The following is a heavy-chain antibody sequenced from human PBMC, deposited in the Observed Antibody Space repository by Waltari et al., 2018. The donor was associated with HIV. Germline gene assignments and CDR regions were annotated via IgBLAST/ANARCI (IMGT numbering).Heavy chain of an antibody. CDR1: GFSVTATGGG. D-gene: IGHD2-21*02. CDR3: DQRHSSVTVASYFDH. V-gene: IGHV2-5*02. CDR2: LYWDGDR. J-gene: IGHJ4*02. Sequence: QITLKESGPTLVKPTQTLRLPCTFSGFSVTATGGGWGWIRHPPGKPLQWLGVLYWDGDRRYNPSLQNRLTITRGSSEDQVVRAMTNMAPDDTATYFCDQRHSSVTVASYFDHWGQGILVSVSS.